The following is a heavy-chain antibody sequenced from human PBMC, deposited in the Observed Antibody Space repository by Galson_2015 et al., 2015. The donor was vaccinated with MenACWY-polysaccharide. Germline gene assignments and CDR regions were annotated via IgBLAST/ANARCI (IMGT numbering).Heavy chain of an antibody. D-gene: IGHD6-13*01. Sequence: SLRLPCAASGFTFSSHDMHWVRHATGKGLEWVPAIGTAGDTYYPGSVKGRFTISRENAKNSLYLQMNSLRAGDTAVYYCARGKWSSSWNMFDPWGQGTLVTVSS. CDR2: IGTAGDT. J-gene: IGHJ5*02. V-gene: IGHV3-13*01. CDR3: ARGKWSSSWNMFDP. CDR1: GFTFSSHD.